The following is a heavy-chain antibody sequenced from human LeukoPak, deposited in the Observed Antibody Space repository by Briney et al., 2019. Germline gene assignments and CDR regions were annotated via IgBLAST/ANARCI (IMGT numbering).Heavy chain of an antibody. CDR3: ARDKAAAGFAVYYYGMDV. J-gene: IGHJ6*02. V-gene: IGHV1-69*04. CDR1: GGTFSSYA. CDR2: IIPILGIA. Sequence: SVKVSCKASGGTFSSYAISWVRQAPGQGLEWMGRIIPILGIANYAQKFQGRVTITADKSTSTAYMELSSLRSEDTAVYYCARDKAAAGFAVYYYGMDVWGQGTTVTVSS. D-gene: IGHD6-13*01.